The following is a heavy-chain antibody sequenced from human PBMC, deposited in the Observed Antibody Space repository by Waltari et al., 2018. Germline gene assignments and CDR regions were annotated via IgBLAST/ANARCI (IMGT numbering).Heavy chain of an antibody. D-gene: IGHD3-16*01. CDR3: ARDLGGGGYFDL. CDR2: INPNSGGT. CDR1: GYTFTGYY. J-gene: IGHJ2*01. V-gene: IGHV1-2*06. Sequence: QVQLVQSGAEVKKPGASVKVSCKASGYTFTGYYMHWVRQAPGQGLEWMGRINPNSGGTNYEQKFQGRVTMTRETSISTAYMELSRLRSDDTAVYYCARDLGGGGYFDLWGRGTLVTVSS.